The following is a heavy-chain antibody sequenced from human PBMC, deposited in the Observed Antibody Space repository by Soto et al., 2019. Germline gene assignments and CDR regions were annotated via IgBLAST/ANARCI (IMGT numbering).Heavy chain of an antibody. CDR2: IYYNGVT. Sequence: SQTLSLTCSVFGGSVSSDASYCGWIRQPPAKGQEWFSIIYYNGVTSYNPSLKTRLTISRDTSKNQFSLRLTYVTTANTALYSCCKILVAATNITDSDSWGPGILVTVSS. D-gene: IGHD2-15*01. CDR3: CKILVAATNITDSDS. CDR1: GGSVSSDASY. V-gene: IGHV4-39*01. J-gene: IGHJ4*02.